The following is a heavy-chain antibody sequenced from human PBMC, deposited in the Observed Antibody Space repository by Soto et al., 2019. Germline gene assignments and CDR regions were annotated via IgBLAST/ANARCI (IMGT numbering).Heavy chain of an antibody. Sequence: SETLSLTCTVSGGSISSYYWSWIRQPPGNGLEWIGEINHSGSTNYNPSLKSRVTISVDTSKNQFSLKLSSVTAADTAVYYCARMKNYGSGSYYQSGWFDPWGQGTLVTVSS. J-gene: IGHJ5*02. D-gene: IGHD3-10*01. CDR3: ARMKNYGSGSYYQSGWFDP. CDR2: INHSGST. CDR1: GGSISSYY. V-gene: IGHV4-34*01.